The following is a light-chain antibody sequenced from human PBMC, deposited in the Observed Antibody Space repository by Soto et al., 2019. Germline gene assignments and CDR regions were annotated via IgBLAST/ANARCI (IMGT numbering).Light chain of an antibody. CDR1: SSDFGGYNY. V-gene: IGLV2-14*01. CDR3: SSYTSTRTYV. Sequence: QSVLTQPASVSGSPGQSVTISCTGTSSDFGGYNYVSWYRQLPGEAPKLILYGVSGRPSGVSDRFSGSKSGDTASLTVSGLQAEDGADYYCSSYTSTRTYVFXTGTKVTVL. CDR2: GVS. J-gene: IGLJ1*01.